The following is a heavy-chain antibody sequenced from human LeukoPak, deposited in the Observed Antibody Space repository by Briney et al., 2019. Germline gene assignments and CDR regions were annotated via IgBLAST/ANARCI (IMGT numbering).Heavy chain of an antibody. CDR1: GGSISRGGYY. D-gene: IGHD6-13*01. Sequence: PSQTRSLTCTVSGGSISRGGYYCSWIRQHPGKGLEWIGYIYYSGSTYYNPSLKSRVTISVDTSKNQFSLKLSSVTAADTAVYYCARGGGGGYSSSWYLPYYFDYWGQGTLVTVSS. V-gene: IGHV4-31*03. J-gene: IGHJ4*02. CDR2: IYYSGST. CDR3: ARGGGGGYSSSWYLPYYFDY.